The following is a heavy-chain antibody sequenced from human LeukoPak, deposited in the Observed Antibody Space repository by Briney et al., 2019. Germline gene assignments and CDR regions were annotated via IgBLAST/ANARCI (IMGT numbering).Heavy chain of an antibody. V-gene: IGHV3-66*01. D-gene: IGHD3/OR15-3a*01. J-gene: IGHJ4*02. CDR2: IYSGGST. Sequence: GGSLRLSCAASGFTFSDYYMNWVRQAPGKGLEWVSVIYSGGSTYYADSVKARFIISRDNSKNTLYLQMNSLRAEDTAVYYCAREWTGFDYWGQGTLVTVSS. CDR1: GFTFSDYY. CDR3: AREWTGFDY.